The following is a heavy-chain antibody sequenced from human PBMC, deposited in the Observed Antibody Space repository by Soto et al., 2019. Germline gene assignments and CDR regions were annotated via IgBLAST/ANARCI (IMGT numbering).Heavy chain of an antibody. Sequence: GGALRLSCAASGFTVSSYGRHWVRQAPGKGLEWVAAISDNGNSKYYGDSVKGRFTISRDSSRNTLHLQMDTLRTEDTAVYYCAKPSSFGVVPNWLDSWGQRTPVTVSS. D-gene: IGHD3-3*01. J-gene: IGHJ5*01. CDR1: GFTVSSYG. CDR3: AKPSSFGVVPNWLDS. CDR2: ISDNGNSK. V-gene: IGHV3-30*18.